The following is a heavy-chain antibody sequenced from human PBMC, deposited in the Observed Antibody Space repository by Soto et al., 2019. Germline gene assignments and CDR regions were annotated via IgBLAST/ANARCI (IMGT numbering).Heavy chain of an antibody. D-gene: IGHD6-13*01. CDR1: GGSMSKYY. Sequence: QVQLQESGPGLVKASETLSLTCTVSGGSMSKYYLAWIRQPAGKGLEWIGRIYTSGATNYNPSLTSRVTMSVDTSKNQFSLNLSSVTAADTALYFCARQTTYSSSWYDYWGHGILVTVSS. V-gene: IGHV4-4*07. J-gene: IGHJ5*01. CDR2: IYTSGAT. CDR3: ARQTTYSSSWYDY.